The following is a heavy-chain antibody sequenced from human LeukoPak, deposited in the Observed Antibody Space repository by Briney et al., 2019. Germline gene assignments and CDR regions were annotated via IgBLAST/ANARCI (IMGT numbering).Heavy chain of an antibody. CDR1: GDIFSSYY. CDR3: ARGRHYYESSDYYYEGDAFDV. Sequence: ASVKASCKASGDIFSSYYMHWVRQAPGQGLEWMGIINPSGGSISYAQKFQGRVTMTRDMSTSTVYMELSSLRSEDTAVYYCARGRHYYESSDYYYEGDAFDVWGQGTMVTVSS. J-gene: IGHJ3*01. D-gene: IGHD3-22*01. V-gene: IGHV1-46*01. CDR2: INPSGGSI.